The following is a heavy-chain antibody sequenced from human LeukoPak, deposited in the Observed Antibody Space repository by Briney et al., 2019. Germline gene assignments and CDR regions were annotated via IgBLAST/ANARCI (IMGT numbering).Heavy chain of an antibody. CDR1: GDSIRNTNYF. V-gene: IGHV4-39*07. J-gene: IGHJ4*02. D-gene: IGHD3-9*01. CDR3: ARDAVLRYFDWAPYYFDY. Sequence: SETLSLTCTVSGDSIRNTNYFWAWIRQPPGKGLEWIGSINYSGNTYYHPSLKSRVTISVDTSKNQFSLKLSSVTAADTAVYFCARDAVLRYFDWAPYYFDYWGQGTLVTVSS. CDR2: INYSGNT.